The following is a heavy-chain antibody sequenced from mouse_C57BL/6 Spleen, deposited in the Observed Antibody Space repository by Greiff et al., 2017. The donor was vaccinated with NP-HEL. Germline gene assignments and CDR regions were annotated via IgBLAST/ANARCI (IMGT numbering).Heavy chain of an antibody. Sequence: VQLKQSGAELVKPGASVKLSCTASGFNIKDYYMHWVKQRTEQGLEWIGRIDPEDGETKYAPKFQGKATITADTSSNTASLQLSSLTSEDTAVYYCAYYYVSSRYFDYWGQGTTLTVSS. V-gene: IGHV14-2*01. J-gene: IGHJ2*01. CDR2: IDPEDGET. CDR3: AYYYVSSRYFDY. D-gene: IGHD1-1*01. CDR1: GFNIKDYY.